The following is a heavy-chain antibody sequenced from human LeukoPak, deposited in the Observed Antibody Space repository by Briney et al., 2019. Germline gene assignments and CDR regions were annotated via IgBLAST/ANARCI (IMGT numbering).Heavy chain of an antibody. CDR1: GFTFSSYA. J-gene: IGHJ4*02. V-gene: IGHV3-23*01. D-gene: IGHD5-18*01. Sequence: EGSLRLSCAASGFTFSSYAMSWVRQAPGKGLEWVSAISGSGGSTYYADSVKGRFTISRDNSKNTLYLQMNSLRAEDTAVYYCAKDLLSGQLWLGSFIYWGQGTLVTVSS. CDR2: ISGSGGST. CDR3: AKDLLSGQLWLGSFIY.